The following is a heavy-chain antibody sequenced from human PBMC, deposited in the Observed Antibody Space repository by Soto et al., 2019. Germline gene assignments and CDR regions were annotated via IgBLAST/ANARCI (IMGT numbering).Heavy chain of an antibody. CDR2: FYYSGST. Sequence: SETLSLTCTVSGGSISSSSYSWGWIRQPPGKGPEWIGTFYYSGSTNYNPSLKSRVTISVDTSKNQFSLKLTSVTAADTAVYYCARDKITGLFDYWGQGTLVTVSS. CDR1: GGSISSSSYS. J-gene: IGHJ4*02. V-gene: IGHV4-39*07. D-gene: IGHD2-8*02. CDR3: ARDKITGLFDY.